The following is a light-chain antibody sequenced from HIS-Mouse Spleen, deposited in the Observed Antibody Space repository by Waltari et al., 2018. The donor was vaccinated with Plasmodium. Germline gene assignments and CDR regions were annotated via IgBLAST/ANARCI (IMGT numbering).Light chain of an antibody. CDR1: ALPKKY. CDR3: YSTDSSGNHRV. CDR2: EDS. J-gene: IGLJ3*02. Sequence: SYELTQPPSVSVSPGQTARITCSGDALPKKYAYWYQQKSGQAPVLVIYEDSKRPYGIPERVSGSSSGTMATLTISGAHVEDEADYYCYSTDSSGNHRVFGGGTKLTVL. V-gene: IGLV3-10*01.